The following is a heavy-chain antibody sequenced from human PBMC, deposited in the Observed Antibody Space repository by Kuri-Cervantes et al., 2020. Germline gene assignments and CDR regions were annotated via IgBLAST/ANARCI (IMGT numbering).Heavy chain of an antibody. CDR3: ARGRRYCSGGSCYSFDY. D-gene: IGHD2-15*01. J-gene: IGHJ4*02. V-gene: IGHV1-2*04. CDR2: ININSGGT. Sequence: ASVKVSCKASGYTFTGYYMHWVRQAPGQGLEWMGWININSGGTYYAQKFQGWVNMTRDTSISTAYMELSRLRYDDTAVYYCARGRRYCSGGSCYSFDYWGQGTLVTVSS. CDR1: GYTFTGYY.